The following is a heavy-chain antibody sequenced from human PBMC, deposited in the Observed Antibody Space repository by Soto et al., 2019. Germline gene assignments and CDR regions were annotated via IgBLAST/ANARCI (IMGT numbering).Heavy chain of an antibody. D-gene: IGHD6-19*01. V-gene: IGHV3-9*01. CDR2: ISWNSGRI. J-gene: IGHJ4*02. CDR3: AKVSSVAGTAFFDC. CDR1: GFNFDEYA. Sequence: EVQLVESGGGLVQPGRSLRLSCAASGFNFDEYAMHWVRQAPGKGLEWVSSISWNSGRIDYADSMRGRFTISRDNAKNSLYLQMNSLRPEDTAFYYCAKVSSVAGTAFFDCWGRGTLVTVSS.